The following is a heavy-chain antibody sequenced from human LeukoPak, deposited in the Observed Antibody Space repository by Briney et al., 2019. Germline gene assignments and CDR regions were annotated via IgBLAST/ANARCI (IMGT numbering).Heavy chain of an antibody. CDR2: IWYDGSNK. V-gene: IGHV3-33*01. Sequence: GGSLRLSCAASGFTFSSYGTHWVRQAPGKGLEWVAVIWYDGSNKYYADSVKGRFTISRDNSKNTLYLQMNSLRAEDTAVYYCARGSYYDILTGYYPRPFDYWGQGTLVTVSS. CDR1: GFTFSSYG. D-gene: IGHD3-9*01. J-gene: IGHJ4*02. CDR3: ARGSYYDILTGYYPRPFDY.